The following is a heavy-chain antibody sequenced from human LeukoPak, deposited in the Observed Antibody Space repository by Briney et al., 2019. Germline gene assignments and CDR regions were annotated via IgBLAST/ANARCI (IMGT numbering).Heavy chain of an antibody. D-gene: IGHD3-10*01. CDR2: IYTSGST. CDR1: GGSISSYY. CDR3: ARESVLWFGESILIGFNWFDP. V-gene: IGHV4-4*07. J-gene: IGHJ5*02. Sequence: SETLSLTCTVSGGSISSYYWSWIRQPAGKGLEWIGRIYTSGSTNYNPSLKSRVTMSVDTSKNQFSLKLSSVTAADTAVYYCARESVLWFGESILIGFNWFDPWGQGTLVTVSS.